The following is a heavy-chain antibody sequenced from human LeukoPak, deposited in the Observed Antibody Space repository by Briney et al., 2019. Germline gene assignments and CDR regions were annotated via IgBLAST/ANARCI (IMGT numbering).Heavy chain of an antibody. CDR1: GGSFSCYH. V-gene: IGHV4-34*01. J-gene: IGHJ4*02. Sequence: SETLSLTCAVYGGSFSCYHWSWIRQPPGKGLEWIGEINHSGSTNYNPSLKSRVTISVDTSKNQFSLKLSSVTAADTAVFYCARVDGDYSSDYWGQGTLVTVSS. CDR3: ARVDGDYSSDY. CDR2: INHSGST. D-gene: IGHD4-17*01.